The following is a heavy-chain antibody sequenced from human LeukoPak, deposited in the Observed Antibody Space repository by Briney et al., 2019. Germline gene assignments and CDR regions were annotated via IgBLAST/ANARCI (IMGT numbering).Heavy chain of an antibody. Sequence: PGGSLRLSCAASGFTFSSYGKHWVRQAPGKGLEWVAVISYDGSNKYYADSVKGRFTISRDNSKNTLYLQMNSLRAEDTAVYYCAKDQGGSYYGFDYWGQGTLVTVSS. CDR1: GFTFSSYG. CDR3: AKDQGGSYYGFDY. CDR2: ISYDGSNK. D-gene: IGHD1-26*01. J-gene: IGHJ4*02. V-gene: IGHV3-30*18.